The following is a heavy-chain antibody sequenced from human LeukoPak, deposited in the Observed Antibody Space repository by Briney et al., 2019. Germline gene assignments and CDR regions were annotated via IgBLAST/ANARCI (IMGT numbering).Heavy chain of an antibody. J-gene: IGHJ4*02. CDR2: ISYGGRT. D-gene: IGHD3-16*01. V-gene: IGHV4-59*01. CDR3: ARVGRGDHTWGSYSFDY. CDR1: GDSISNYY. Sequence: SETLSLTCTVSGDSISNYYWSWIRQPPGKGLEWIGYISYGGRTNYNPSLKSRVTILVDTSKNQFSLKLSSVTAADTAVYYCARVGRGDHTWGSYSFDYWGQGTLVTVSS.